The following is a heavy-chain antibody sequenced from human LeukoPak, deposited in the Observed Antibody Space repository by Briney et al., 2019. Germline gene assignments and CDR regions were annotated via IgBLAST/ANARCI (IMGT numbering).Heavy chain of an antibody. CDR2: IYSGGST. Sequence: GGSLRLSCAASGFTVSSNYMSWVRQAPGKGLEWVSVIYSGGSTYYADSVKGRFTISRDNSKNTLYLQMNSLRAEDTAVYYCASDGRYSQLLDYWGQGTPVTVSS. CDR1: GFTVSSNY. D-gene: IGHD4-11*01. V-gene: IGHV3-66*02. J-gene: IGHJ4*02. CDR3: ASDGRYSQLLDY.